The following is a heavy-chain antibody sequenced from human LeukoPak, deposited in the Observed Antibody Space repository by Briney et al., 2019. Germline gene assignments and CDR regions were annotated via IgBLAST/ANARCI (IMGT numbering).Heavy chain of an antibody. CDR1: GFTFINYA. J-gene: IGHJ4*02. CDR3: ARVGYSSSSFDY. CDR2: ISGSGGTT. D-gene: IGHD6-6*01. Sequence: PGGSLRLSCAASGFTFINYAMSWVRQAPGKGLEWVSAISGSGGTTYYADSVKGRFTFSRDNAKNSLYLQMNSLRAEDTAVYYCARVGYSSSSFDYWGQGTLVTVSS. V-gene: IGHV3-23*01.